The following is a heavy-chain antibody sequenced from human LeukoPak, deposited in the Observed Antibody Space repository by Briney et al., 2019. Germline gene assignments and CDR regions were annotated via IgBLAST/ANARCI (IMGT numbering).Heavy chain of an antibody. J-gene: IGHJ4*02. CDR1: GGSFSGYY. Sequence: SETLSLTCAVYGGSFSGYYWSWIRQPPGKGLEWIGEINHSGSTNYNPSLKSRVTISVDTSKNQFSLKLSSVTAADTAVYYCARHYLSGSLNYWGQGTLVTVSS. CDR3: ARHYLSGSLNY. V-gene: IGHV4-34*01. CDR2: INHSGST. D-gene: IGHD1-26*01.